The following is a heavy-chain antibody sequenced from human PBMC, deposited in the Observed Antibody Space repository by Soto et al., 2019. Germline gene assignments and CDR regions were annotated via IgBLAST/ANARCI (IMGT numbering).Heavy chain of an antibody. CDR2: IGPYNGHT. J-gene: IGHJ4*02. Sequence: ASVKVSCKASGYTFTSYAMHWVRQAPGQGLEWMGWIGPYNGHTNYAQKLQGRVTMTTDTSTSTAYMELRSLRSDDTAVYYCARHRNFFDYWGQGTLVTVSS. V-gene: IGHV1-18*01. CDR1: GYTFTSYA. CDR3: ARHRNFFDY.